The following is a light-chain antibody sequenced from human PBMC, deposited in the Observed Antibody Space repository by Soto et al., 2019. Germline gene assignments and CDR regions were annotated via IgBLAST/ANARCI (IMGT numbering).Light chain of an antibody. Sequence: SYELTQPPSVSVSPGQTASITCSGDKLGDKYACWYQQKPGQSPVLVIYQDSKRPSGIPERFSGSNSGNTATLTISGTQAMDEADYYFQAWDSSPVVFGGGTTLTVL. CDR2: QDS. CDR1: KLGDKY. J-gene: IGLJ2*01. V-gene: IGLV3-1*01. CDR3: QAWDSSPVV.